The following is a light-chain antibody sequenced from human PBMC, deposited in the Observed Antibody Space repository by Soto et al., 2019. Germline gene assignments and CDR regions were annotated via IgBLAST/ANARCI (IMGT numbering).Light chain of an antibody. CDR1: SSDVGGYNY. Sequence: QSALTQPRSVSGSPGQSVTISCTGTSSDVGGYNYVSWYQQHPGKAPKLLIYRNDQRPSGVPDRFSASKSGTSASLAISGLRSEDEADYYCAAWDDSLSACVFGTGTKVTVL. J-gene: IGLJ1*01. CDR3: AAWDDSLSACV. CDR2: RND. V-gene: IGLV2-11*01.